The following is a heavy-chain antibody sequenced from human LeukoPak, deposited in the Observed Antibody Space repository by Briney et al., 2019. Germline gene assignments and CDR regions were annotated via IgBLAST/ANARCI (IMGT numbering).Heavy chain of an antibody. CDR2: ISSSSSTI. J-gene: IGHJ4*02. D-gene: IGHD6-19*01. CDR3: ARDGSGWDLRGYYFDY. Sequence: GGSLRLSCAASGFTFSSYSMNWVRQAPGKGLEWVSYISSSSSTIYYADSVEGRFTISRDNAKNSLYLQMNSLRAEDTAVYYCARDGSGWDLRGYYFDYWGQGTLVTVSS. V-gene: IGHV3-48*01. CDR1: GFTFSSYS.